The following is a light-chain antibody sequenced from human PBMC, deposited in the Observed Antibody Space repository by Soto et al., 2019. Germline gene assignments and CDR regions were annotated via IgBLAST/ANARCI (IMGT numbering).Light chain of an antibody. CDR1: QSISNY. CDR3: QQSDSTPQT. J-gene: IGKJ1*01. V-gene: IGKV1-39*01. Sequence: DIQMTQSPSSLSASVGDRVTISCRASQSISNYLNWYQQKPGTAPKLLIYAASSLQSGVPSRFSGSGSGTDFTLTISILQIEDFATYFCQQSDSTPQTFGQGTKVEIK. CDR2: AAS.